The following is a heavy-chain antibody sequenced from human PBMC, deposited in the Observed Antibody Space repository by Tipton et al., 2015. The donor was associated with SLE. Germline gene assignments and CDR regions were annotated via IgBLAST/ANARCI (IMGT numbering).Heavy chain of an antibody. D-gene: IGHD6-13*01. CDR1: GGSISSYY. Sequence: TLSLTCTVSGGSISSYYWSWIRKPPGKGLEWIGYIYYSGSPNYNPSLKSRVTISVDTSKNQFSLRLSSVTAADTAVYYCARQPTAAGDWYFDLWGRGTLVTVSS. CDR3: ARQPTAAGDWYFDL. CDR2: IYYSGSP. V-gene: IGHV4-59*08. J-gene: IGHJ2*01.